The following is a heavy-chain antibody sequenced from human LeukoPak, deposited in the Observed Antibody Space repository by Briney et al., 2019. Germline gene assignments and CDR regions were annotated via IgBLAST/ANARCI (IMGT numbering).Heavy chain of an antibody. CDR3: ARAHGSGSYGY. V-gene: IGHV3-20*04. CDR2: INWNGGST. J-gene: IGHJ4*02. D-gene: IGHD3-10*01. Sequence: GGSLRLSCAASGFTFDDYGMSWVRQAPGKGLEWVSGINWNGGSTGYADSVKGRFTISRDNSKNTLYLQMNSLRAEDTAVYYCARAHGSGSYGYWGQGTLVTVSS. CDR1: GFTFDDYG.